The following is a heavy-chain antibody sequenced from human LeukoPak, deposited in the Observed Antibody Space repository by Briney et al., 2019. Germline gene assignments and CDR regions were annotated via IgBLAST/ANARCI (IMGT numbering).Heavy chain of an antibody. J-gene: IGHJ6*03. Sequence: ASVKVSCKVSGYTLTELSMHWVRQAPGKGLEWMGGFDPEDGETIYAQKFQGRVTMTEDTSTDIAYMELSSLRSEDTAVYYCATGEVGYCTNGVCYHCYYYMDVWGKGTTVTVSS. CDR2: FDPEDGET. D-gene: IGHD2-8*01. V-gene: IGHV1-24*01. CDR3: ATGEVGYCTNGVCYHCYYYMDV. CDR1: GYTLTELS.